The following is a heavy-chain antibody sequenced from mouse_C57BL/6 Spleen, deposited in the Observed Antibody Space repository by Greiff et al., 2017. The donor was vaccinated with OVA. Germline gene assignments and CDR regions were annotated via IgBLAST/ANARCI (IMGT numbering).Heavy chain of an antibody. CDR2: ISYDGSN. CDR3: ADYSNYDAMDY. CDR1: GYSITSGYY. J-gene: IGHJ4*01. Sequence: DVKLQESGPGLVKPSQSLSLTCSVTGYSITSGYYWNWIRQFPGNKLEWMGYISYDGSNNYNPSLKNRISITRDTSKNQFFLKLNSVTTEDTATYYCADYSNYDAMDYWGQGTSVTVSS. V-gene: IGHV3-6*01. D-gene: IGHD2-5*01.